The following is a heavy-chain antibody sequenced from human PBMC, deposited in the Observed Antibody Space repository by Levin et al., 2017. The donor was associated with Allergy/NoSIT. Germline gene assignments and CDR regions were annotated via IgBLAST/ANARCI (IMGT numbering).Heavy chain of an antibody. CDR3: AKDMSLYYDILTGPRYYYYDGMDV. CDR2: ISYDGSNK. V-gene: IGHV3-30*18. Sequence: GGSLRLSCAASGFTFSSYGMHWVRQAPGKGLEWVAVISYDGSNKYYADSVKGRFTISRDNSKNTLYLQMNSLRAEDTAVYYCAKDMSLYYDILTGPRYYYYDGMDVWGQGTTVTVSS. D-gene: IGHD3-9*01. J-gene: IGHJ6*02. CDR1: GFTFSSYG.